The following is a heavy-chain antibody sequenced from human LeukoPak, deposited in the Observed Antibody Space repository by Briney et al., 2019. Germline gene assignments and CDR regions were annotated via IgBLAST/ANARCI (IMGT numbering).Heavy chain of an antibody. Sequence: SETLSLTCAVSGGSISSGGYSWSWIRQPPGKGLEWIGYIYHSGSTYYNPSLKSRVTIPVDRSKNQFSLKLSSVTAADTAVYYCARGDPSGMDVWGQGTTVTVSS. J-gene: IGHJ6*02. V-gene: IGHV4-30-2*01. CDR2: IYHSGST. CDR3: ARGDPSGMDV. CDR1: GGSISSGGYS. D-gene: IGHD2-21*02.